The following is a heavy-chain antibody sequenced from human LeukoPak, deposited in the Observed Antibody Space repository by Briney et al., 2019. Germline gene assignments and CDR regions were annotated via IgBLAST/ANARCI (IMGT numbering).Heavy chain of an antibody. J-gene: IGHJ4*02. Sequence: ASVKLSCTASGYTFTDCYRHWVRQAPGQGLEWVGWMNPTSGVTKYAQQFQDRVTMTGDTSSRTASMALSRLTYGDTAVYCCARSLDRVIASWGQGRLVTVSS. CDR1: GYTFTDCY. D-gene: IGHD2-2*03. CDR3: ARSLDRVIAS. CDR2: MNPTSGVT. V-gene: IGHV1-2*02.